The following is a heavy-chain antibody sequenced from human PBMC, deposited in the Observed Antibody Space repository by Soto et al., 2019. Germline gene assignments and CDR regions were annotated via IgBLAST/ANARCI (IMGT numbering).Heavy chain of an antibody. V-gene: IGHV5-51*01. D-gene: IGHD3-16*01. CDR2: IYPGASDI. Sequence: PGESLKISCQASGYTFIYFWVAWVRQVPGKGLEWMGVIYPGASDIRYSPSFEGHVTISADKSTNTAYLQWSSLEAADTAIYYCAREGTSRGSYYGAFGFWGPGTMVTVFS. CDR1: GYTFIYFW. J-gene: IGHJ4*02. CDR3: AREGTSRGSYYGAFGF.